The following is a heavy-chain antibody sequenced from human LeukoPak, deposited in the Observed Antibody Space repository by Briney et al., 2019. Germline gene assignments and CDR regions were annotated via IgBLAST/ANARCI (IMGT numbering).Heavy chain of an antibody. V-gene: IGHV3-74*01. D-gene: IGHD4-23*01. Sequence: GGSLRLSCAASGFSFSDAWMNWVRQAPGKGLVWVSRIASDGSSTTYADSVKGRFSISRDNAKNTLYLQMNSLRVEDTAVYYCARGRPHGNDYWGQGTLVTVSS. CDR1: GFSFSDAW. CDR3: ARGRPHGNDY. CDR2: IASDGSST. J-gene: IGHJ4*02.